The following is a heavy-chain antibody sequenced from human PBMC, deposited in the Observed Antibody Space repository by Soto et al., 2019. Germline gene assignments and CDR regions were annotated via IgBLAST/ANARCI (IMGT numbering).Heavy chain of an antibody. CDR3: ARGLGYSSSWYAGY. Sequence: SSETLSLTCAVYGGSFSGYYWSWIRQPPGKGLEWIGEINHSGSTNYNPSLKSRVTISVDTSKNQSSLKLSSVTAADTAVYYCARGLGYSSSWYAGYWGQGTLVTVSS. CDR2: INHSGST. CDR1: GGSFSGYY. D-gene: IGHD6-13*01. V-gene: IGHV4-34*01. J-gene: IGHJ4*02.